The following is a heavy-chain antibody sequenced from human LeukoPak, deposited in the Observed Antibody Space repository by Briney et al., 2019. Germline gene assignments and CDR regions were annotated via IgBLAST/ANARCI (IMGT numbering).Heavy chain of an antibody. V-gene: IGHV3-23*01. Sequence: EGSLRLSCAASGFTFSSYTMSWVRQAPGKGLEWVSTITTSDGNTYYADSVKGRFTVSRDNSKNTLFLQMNSLRAEDTAVYYCAKDGGLWVSAHWGDSWGRGTLVTVSS. CDR3: AKDGGLWVSAHWGDS. D-gene: IGHD7-27*01. J-gene: IGHJ4*02. CDR1: GFTFSSYT. CDR2: ITTSDGNT.